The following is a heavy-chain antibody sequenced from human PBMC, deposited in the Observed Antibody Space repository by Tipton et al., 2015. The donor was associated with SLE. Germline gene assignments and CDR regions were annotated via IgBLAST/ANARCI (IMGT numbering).Heavy chain of an antibody. V-gene: IGHV4-39*07. CDR1: GGSISGSSYY. Sequence: TLSLTCSVSGGSISGSSYYWGWIRQSPGKGLEWIGNVFYSGNTYYNPSLKSRVTISVDTSNNQFSLKLNSMTAADTAVYYCARRADDYSNWFDPWGQGTQVSVSS. CDR2: VFYSGNT. D-gene: IGHD4-11*01. CDR3: ARRADDYSNWFDP. J-gene: IGHJ5*02.